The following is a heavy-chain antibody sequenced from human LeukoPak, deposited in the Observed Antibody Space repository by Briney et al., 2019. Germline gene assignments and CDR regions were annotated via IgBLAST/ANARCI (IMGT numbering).Heavy chain of an antibody. CDR3: ARTTEGGYSYGYFYYYYMDV. V-gene: IGHV4-61*08. CDR1: GNSISSGDNY. Sequence: SETLSLTCTVSGNSISSGDNYWSWIRQPPGKGLEWIGYIYYSGSTNYKSSLKSRVTISVDTSKNQFSLKLSSVTAADTAVYYCARTTEGGYSYGYFYYYYMDVWGKGTTVTISS. D-gene: IGHD5-18*01. CDR2: IYYSGST. J-gene: IGHJ6*03.